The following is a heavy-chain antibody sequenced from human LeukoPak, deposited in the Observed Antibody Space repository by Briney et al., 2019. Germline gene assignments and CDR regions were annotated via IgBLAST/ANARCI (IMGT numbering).Heavy chain of an antibody. Sequence: RASVKVSCKASGYTFTSYAMHWVRQAPGQRLGWMGWINAGNGNTKYSQKFQGRVTITRDTSASTAYMELSSLRSEDTAVYYCARDPLRYFGIVTLSYGMDVWGKGTTVTVSS. CDR2: INAGNGNT. CDR3: ARDPLRYFGIVTLSYGMDV. D-gene: IGHD3-9*01. CDR1: GYTFTSYA. J-gene: IGHJ6*04. V-gene: IGHV1-3*01.